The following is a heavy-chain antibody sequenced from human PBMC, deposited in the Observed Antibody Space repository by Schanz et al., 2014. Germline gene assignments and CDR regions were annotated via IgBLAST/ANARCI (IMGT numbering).Heavy chain of an antibody. J-gene: IGHJ4*02. V-gene: IGHV3-23*04. CDR1: GFTFSDYW. CDR3: ARIGGSVFDY. Sequence: EVQLVESGGGLVQPGGSLRLSCTASGFTFSDYWMSWVRQAPGKGPEWVSAISGGGGTTYYTDSVKGRFTISRDNSKSTLYLQMNSLRAEDTAVYYCARIGGSVFDYWAQGTLVTVSS. D-gene: IGHD3-10*01. CDR2: ISGGGGTT.